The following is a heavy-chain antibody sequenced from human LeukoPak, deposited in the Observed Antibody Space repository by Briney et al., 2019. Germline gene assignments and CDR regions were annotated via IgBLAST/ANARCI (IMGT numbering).Heavy chain of an antibody. J-gene: IGHJ4*02. CDR3: ARDLGDTTLVKALHY. CDR2: INRRSSYI. CDR1: GFSFDIHS. Sequence: PGGSLRLSCAASGFSFDIHSMSWVRQGPGMGLEWVSFINRRSSYIYYADSVKGRFTISRDNAKNSLFLQMNNLRVEDTAVYYCARDLGDTTLVKALHYWGQGTLVTVSS. V-gene: IGHV3-21*01. D-gene: IGHD5-18*01.